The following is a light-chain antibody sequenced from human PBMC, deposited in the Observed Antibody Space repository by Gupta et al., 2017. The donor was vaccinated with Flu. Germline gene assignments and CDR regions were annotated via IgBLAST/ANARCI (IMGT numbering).Light chain of an antibody. CDR2: EVN. J-gene: IGLJ2*01. Sequence: QSALTQPPSASGSPGQSVAISCTGASSDIGGYNYVSWYQQHPGKAPKLILYEVNKRPSVVPDRFSGSQSGNTASLAVSGLQAEDESDYYCSSYAGRDILVFGGGTKLTVL. V-gene: IGLV2-8*01. CDR1: SSDIGGYNY. CDR3: SSYAGRDILV.